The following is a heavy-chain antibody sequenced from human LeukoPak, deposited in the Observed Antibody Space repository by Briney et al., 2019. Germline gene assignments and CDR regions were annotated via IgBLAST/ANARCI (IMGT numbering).Heavy chain of an antibody. V-gene: IGHV3-74*01. Sequence: GGSLRLSCAASGFTLSDHWMHWVRQAPGKGLVSVALIKIGGSTKTLADSVKGRFTISRDNAKNTLYLQMNSLRVDDTAVYFCARGDNYYDGIAYSSGFDYWGQGALVTVSS. J-gene: IGHJ4*02. CDR3: ARGDNYYDGIAYSSGFDY. D-gene: IGHD3-22*01. CDR2: IKIGGSTK. CDR1: GFTLSDHW.